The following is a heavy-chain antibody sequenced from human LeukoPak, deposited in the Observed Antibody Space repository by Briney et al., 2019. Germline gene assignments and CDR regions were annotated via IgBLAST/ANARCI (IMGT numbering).Heavy chain of an antibody. Sequence: SETLSLTCAVYGGPFSGYYWSWIRQPPGKGLECIGEINHSGSTNYNPSLKSRVTISVDTSKNQFSLKLSSVTAADTAVYYCARGRGAAAGNSTDYWGQGTLVTVSS. CDR2: INHSGST. J-gene: IGHJ4*02. CDR1: GGPFSGYY. D-gene: IGHD6-13*01. CDR3: ARGRGAAAGNSTDY. V-gene: IGHV4-34*01.